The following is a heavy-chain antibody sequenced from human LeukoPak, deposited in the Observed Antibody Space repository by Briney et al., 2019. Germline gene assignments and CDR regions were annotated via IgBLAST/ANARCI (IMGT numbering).Heavy chain of an antibody. Sequence: GGSLRLSCEASGFTFSSYGMSWVRQAPGKGLEWVSVISGSGGSIYYAYSLKGRFTISKDNSKNTLYLQMNSLRAEDTAVYYCAREGPLRYWNYWGQGTLVTVSS. D-gene: IGHD3-9*01. CDR1: GFTFSSYG. CDR3: AREGPLRYWNY. V-gene: IGHV3-23*01. J-gene: IGHJ4*02. CDR2: ISGSGGSI.